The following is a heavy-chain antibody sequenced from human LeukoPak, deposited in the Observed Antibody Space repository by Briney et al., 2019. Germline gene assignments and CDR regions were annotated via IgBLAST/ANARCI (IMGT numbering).Heavy chain of an antibody. CDR3: ARDLKFEA. CDR2: ISDSSSYI. CDR1: GFTFSSYS. D-gene: IGHD3-16*01. V-gene: IGHV3-21*01. J-gene: IGHJ1*01. Sequence: GGSLRLSCAASGFTFSSYSMSWVRQAPGKGLEWVSSISDSSSYIYYADSVKGRFTISRDNAKSSLYLQLNGLRAEDTAVYYCARDLKFEAWGQGTLVTVSS.